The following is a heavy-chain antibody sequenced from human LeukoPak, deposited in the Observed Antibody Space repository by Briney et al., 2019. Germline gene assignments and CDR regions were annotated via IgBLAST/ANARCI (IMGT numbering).Heavy chain of an antibody. Sequence: HAGGSLRLSCAASGFTFSSYEMNWVRQAPGKGLEWVSYISSSGSTVYYADSVKGRFTISRDNAKNSLYLQMNSLRAEDTAVYYCAKGEDIVVVVAATPAIGSGAVDYWGQGTLVTVSS. CDR1: GFTFSSYE. V-gene: IGHV3-48*03. CDR3: AKGEDIVVVVAATPAIGSGAVDY. CDR2: ISSSGSTV. J-gene: IGHJ4*02. D-gene: IGHD2-15*01.